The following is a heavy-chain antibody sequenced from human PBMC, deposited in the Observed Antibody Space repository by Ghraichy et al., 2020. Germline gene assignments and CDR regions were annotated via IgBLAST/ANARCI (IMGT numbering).Heavy chain of an antibody. J-gene: IGHJ4*02. Sequence: SQTLSLTCAVSGGSFNDFYWSWIRQSPGKGLGWIGEINQSGGATYNPSLKSRVTMSVDTSKTQFSLNLSAVTAADTAIYYCARGPGMVGFIVPRPFDFWGQGTLVTVSS. CDR1: GGSFNDFY. CDR3: ARGPGMVGFIVPRPFDF. D-gene: IGHD1-26*01. CDR2: INQSGGA. V-gene: IGHV4-34*01.